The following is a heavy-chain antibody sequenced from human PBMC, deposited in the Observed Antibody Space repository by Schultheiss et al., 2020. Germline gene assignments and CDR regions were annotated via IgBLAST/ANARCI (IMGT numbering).Heavy chain of an antibody. D-gene: IGHD1-26*01. Sequence: GESLKISCAASGFTFSNYGMHWVRKAPGKGLEDVSVISGNGGSTNYADSVKGRFSISRDNTKNTLYLQMSSLRPEDTAVYYCVKGWRGELPTGFDYWGQGTLVTVSA. CDR1: GFTFSNYG. J-gene: IGHJ4*02. CDR3: VKGWRGELPTGFDY. V-gene: IGHV3-64D*06. CDR2: ISGNGGST.